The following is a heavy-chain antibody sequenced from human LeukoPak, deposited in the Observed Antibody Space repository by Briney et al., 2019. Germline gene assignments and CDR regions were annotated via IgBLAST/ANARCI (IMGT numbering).Heavy chain of an antibody. CDR2: ISSSSSYT. CDR3: ASLNPDAFDI. Sequence: GGSLRLSCAASGFTFSSYSMNWVRQAPGKGLEWVSSISSSSSYTYYADSVKGRFTISRDNAKNSLYLQMNSLRAEDTAVYYCASLNPDAFDIWGQGTMVTVSS. CDR1: GFTFSSYS. V-gene: IGHV3-21*01. J-gene: IGHJ3*02.